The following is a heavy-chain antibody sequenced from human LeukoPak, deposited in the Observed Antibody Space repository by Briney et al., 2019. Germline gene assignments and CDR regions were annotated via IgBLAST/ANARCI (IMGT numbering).Heavy chain of an antibody. CDR2: ISGSGGST. V-gene: IGHV3-23*01. Sequence: GGSLRLSRAASGFTFTTCAMSWVRQAPGKGLEWVSAISGSGGSTYYADSVKGRFTISRDNSKNTLYLQMNSLRAEDTAVYYCAKSNVRSSGWYTGPSDAFDIWGQGTMVTVSS. D-gene: IGHD6-19*01. J-gene: IGHJ3*02. CDR1: GFTFTTCA. CDR3: AKSNVRSSGWYTGPSDAFDI.